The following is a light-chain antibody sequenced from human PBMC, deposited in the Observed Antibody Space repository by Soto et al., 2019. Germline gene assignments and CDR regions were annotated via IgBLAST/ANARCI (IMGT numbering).Light chain of an antibody. CDR3: QQYAYSPRT. CDR2: DAS. V-gene: IGKV3-20*01. J-gene: IGKJ2*01. Sequence: EVVFTQSPGTLSFSPGERATLPCRASQSVGNNYLAWYQQKPGQAPRLLICDASTRATGIPDRFSGSGSGTDFTLSISRLEPEDFAVYYCQQYAYSPRTFGRGTKVDIK. CDR1: QSVGNNY.